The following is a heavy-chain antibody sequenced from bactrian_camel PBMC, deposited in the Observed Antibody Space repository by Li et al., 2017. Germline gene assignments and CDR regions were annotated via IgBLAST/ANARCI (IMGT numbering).Heavy chain of an antibody. J-gene: IGHJ4*01. CDR2: RDTDGEET. Sequence: HVQLMESGGDSVLAGEFLRLSCAVSGRTYSHYCMAWFRQVPGKERVQVAQRDTDGEETYADSVKGRFTISRDNVKNTVTLQMDSLKSEDTALYYCAAGNFKVLPTSRFPPKSQGTQVTVS. CDR1: GRTYSHYC. V-gene: IGHV3S1*01. D-gene: IGHD1*01.